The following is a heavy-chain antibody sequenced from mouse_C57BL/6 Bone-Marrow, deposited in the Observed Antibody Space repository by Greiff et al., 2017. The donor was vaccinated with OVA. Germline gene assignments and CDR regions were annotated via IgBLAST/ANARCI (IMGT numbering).Heavy chain of an antibody. D-gene: IGHD3-3*01. CDR2: ISSGGSYT. J-gene: IGHJ2*01. CDR3: ASPAGWFDY. Sequence: EVKLVESGGALVKPGGSLKLSCAASGFTFSSYGMSWVRQTPDKRLELVATISSGGSYTYYPDSVNGRFTISRDNAKNTLYLQMIRLKSEDTAIYYFASPAGWFDYWGQGTTLTVSS. V-gene: IGHV5-6*01. CDR1: GFTFSSYG.